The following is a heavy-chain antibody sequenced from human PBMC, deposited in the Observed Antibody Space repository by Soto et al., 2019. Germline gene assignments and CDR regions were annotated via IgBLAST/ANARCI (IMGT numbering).Heavy chain of an antibody. CDR2: ISSSDSII. CDR3: ARDCRSTSCYGYFQK. D-gene: IGHD2-2*01. V-gene: IGHV3-11*01. CDR1: GFTFSDYY. Sequence: QVQLVESGGGLVKPGGSLRLSCAASGFTFSDYYMSWIRQAPGKGLEWVSYISSSDSIIYHADSVKGRFTISRDNAKNSLYLQMKSLRVEDTAVYYCARDCRSTSCYGYFQKWGQGTLVTVSS. J-gene: IGHJ1*01.